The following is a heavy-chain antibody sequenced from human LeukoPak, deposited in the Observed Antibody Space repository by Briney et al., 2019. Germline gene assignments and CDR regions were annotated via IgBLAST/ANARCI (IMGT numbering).Heavy chain of an antibody. J-gene: IGHJ4*02. D-gene: IGHD3-10*01. V-gene: IGHV4-59*11. CDR2: MSYTGTPY. CDR1: GGSITNHY. Sequence: SETLSLTCAVSGGSITNHYWTWIRQPLGKGLEWVGYMSYTGTPYYYNPSLKSRVTISVDTSKNQFSLKLSSLTAADTAVYYCARAGPPAGSGVGIDYWGQGTLVTVSS. CDR3: ARAGPPAGSGVGIDY.